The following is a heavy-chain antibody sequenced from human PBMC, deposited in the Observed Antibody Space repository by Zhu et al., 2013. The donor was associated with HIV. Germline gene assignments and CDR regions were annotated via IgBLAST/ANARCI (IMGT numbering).Heavy chain of an antibody. V-gene: IGHV1-24*01. CDR1: GYTLTELS. J-gene: IGHJ4*02. CDR3: ATDLPGITIFGVVHAQLGY. CDR2: FDPEDGET. D-gene: IGHD3-3*01. Sequence: QVQLVQSGAEVKKPGASVKVSCKVSGYTLTELSMHWVRQAPGKGLEWMGGFDPEDGETIYAQKFQGRVTMTEDTSTDTAYMELSSLRSEDTAVYYCATDLPGITIFGVVHAQLGYWGQGTLVTVSS.